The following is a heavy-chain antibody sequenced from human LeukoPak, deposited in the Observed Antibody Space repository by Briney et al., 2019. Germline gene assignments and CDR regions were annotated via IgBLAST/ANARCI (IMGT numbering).Heavy chain of an antibody. J-gene: IGHJ4*02. Sequence: SETLSLTCTVSGGSIRSYWSWIRQPAGKGLEWIGRIYGSGSTDYNPSLKSRVTMSIDTSKNQFSLNLISVTAADTAVYYCARTPIYYFDNSGYYNWGQGTLVTVSS. CDR1: GGSIRSY. D-gene: IGHD3-22*01. CDR3: ARTPIYYFDNSGYYN. CDR2: IYGSGST. V-gene: IGHV4-4*07.